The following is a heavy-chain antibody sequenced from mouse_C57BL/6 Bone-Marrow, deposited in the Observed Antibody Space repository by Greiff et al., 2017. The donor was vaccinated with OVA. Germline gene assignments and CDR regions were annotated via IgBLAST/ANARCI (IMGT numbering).Heavy chain of an antibody. CDR1: GYTFTDYE. D-gene: IGHD2-3*01. CDR3: TRGLYPYFDY. J-gene: IGHJ2*01. CDR2: IDPETGGT. V-gene: IGHV1-15*01. Sequence: VQLQESGAELVRPGASVTLSCKASGYTFTDYEMHWVKQTPVHGLEWIGAIDPETGGTAYNQKFKGKAILTADESSSTAYMELRSLTSEDSAVYYCTRGLYPYFDYWGQGTTLTVSS.